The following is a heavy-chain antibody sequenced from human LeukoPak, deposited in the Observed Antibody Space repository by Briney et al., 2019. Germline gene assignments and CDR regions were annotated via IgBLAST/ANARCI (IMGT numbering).Heavy chain of an antibody. CDR1: GYTFTGHY. CDR3: VRGDGYTSTRPFDY. J-gene: IGHJ4*02. CDR2: INPNIGDT. Sequence: GASVKVSCKASGYTFTGHYLHWVRQAPGQGLEWMGWINPNIGDTNYAQKIQGRVTMTRDTSINTVYMELSRLISDDMAVYYCVRGDGYTSTRPFDYWGQETPVTVSS. D-gene: IGHD2-2*02. V-gene: IGHV1-2*02.